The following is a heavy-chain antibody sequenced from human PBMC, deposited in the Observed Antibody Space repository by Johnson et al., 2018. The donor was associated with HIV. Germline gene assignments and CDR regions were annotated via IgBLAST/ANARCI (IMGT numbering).Heavy chain of an antibody. V-gene: IGHV3-20*04. J-gene: IGHJ3*02. D-gene: IGHD6-6*01. CDR1: GFSFSNTW. CDR2: INWTGGST. CDR3: ARASSIAARGADAFDI. Sequence: MLLVESGGSLVKPGGSLRLSCAASGFSFSNTWMSWVRQAPGKGLEWVSGINWTGGSTGSADSVKGRFTISRDNAKNSLYLQMNSLRAGDTAVYYCARASSIAARGADAFDIWGQGTMVTVSS.